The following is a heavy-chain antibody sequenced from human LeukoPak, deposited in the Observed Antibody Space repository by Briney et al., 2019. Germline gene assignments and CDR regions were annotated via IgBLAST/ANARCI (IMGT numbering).Heavy chain of an antibody. D-gene: IGHD3-10*01. CDR2: INTDSGGT. Sequence: ASVKVSCKTSGYTFTAYYIHWLRQAPGQGLEWMGWINTDSGGTNYAQKFQGRVTLTRDTSITTAYMELNRLRSDDTAVYYCARGTSIVRGIIDYWGQGTLVTVSS. J-gene: IGHJ4*02. V-gene: IGHV1-2*02. CDR1: GYTFTAYY. CDR3: ARGTSIVRGIIDY.